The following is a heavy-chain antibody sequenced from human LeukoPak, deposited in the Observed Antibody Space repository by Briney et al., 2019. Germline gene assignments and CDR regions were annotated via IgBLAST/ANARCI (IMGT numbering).Heavy chain of an antibody. V-gene: IGHV4-59*12. Sequence: SETLSLTCTVSGGSISTYYWTWIRQPPGKGLEWIGYIYHSGSTNYNPSLKSRVTISVDTSQNQFSLKLNSVTPEDTAVYYCARVGGQLVKAFDIWGQGTMVTVSS. D-gene: IGHD6-13*01. CDR3: ARVGGQLVKAFDI. CDR2: IYHSGST. CDR1: GGSISTYY. J-gene: IGHJ3*02.